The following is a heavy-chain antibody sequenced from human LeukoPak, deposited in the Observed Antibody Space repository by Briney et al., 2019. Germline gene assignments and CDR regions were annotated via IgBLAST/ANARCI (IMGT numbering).Heavy chain of an antibody. CDR3: ARRNSYGNRWGFDP. Sequence: SETLSLTCTVSGGSISHYYWTWIRQPPGKGLEWIGYMYYSGSTKYNPSLKSRVTVSVDTSKNQFSLKLSSVTAADTAVYYCARRNSYGNRWGFDPWGQGTLVTVSS. V-gene: IGHV4-59*08. D-gene: IGHD5-18*01. CDR1: GGSISHYY. J-gene: IGHJ5*02. CDR2: MYYSGST.